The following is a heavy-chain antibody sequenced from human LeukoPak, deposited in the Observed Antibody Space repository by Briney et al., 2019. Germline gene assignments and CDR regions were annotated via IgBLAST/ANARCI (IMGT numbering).Heavy chain of an antibody. CDR2: IYPGDSDT. J-gene: IGHJ5*02. CDR3: ARQLMVRGVSYWFDP. D-gene: IGHD3-10*01. CDR1: GYRFTSYW. Sequence: GDSLKISCKGSGYRFTSYWIGWVRQMPGKGLEWMGIIYPGDSDTRYSPSFQGQVTISADKSISTAYLQWSSLKASDTAMYYCARQLMVRGVSYWFDPWGQGTLVTVSS. V-gene: IGHV5-51*01.